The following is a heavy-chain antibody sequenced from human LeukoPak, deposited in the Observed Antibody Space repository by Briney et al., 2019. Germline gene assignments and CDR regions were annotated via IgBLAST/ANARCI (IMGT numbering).Heavy chain of an antibody. V-gene: IGHV3-33*08. J-gene: IGHJ4*02. CDR2: IWYDGSNK. CDR3: ARRLRGRYYFDY. Sequence: PGGSLRLSCAASGFTFSSYAIHWVRQAPGKGLEWVAVIWYDGSNKYYADSVKGRFTISRDNSKNTLYLQMNSLRAEDTAVYYCARRLRGRYYFDYWGQGTLVTVSS. D-gene: IGHD3-16*01. CDR1: GFTFSSYA.